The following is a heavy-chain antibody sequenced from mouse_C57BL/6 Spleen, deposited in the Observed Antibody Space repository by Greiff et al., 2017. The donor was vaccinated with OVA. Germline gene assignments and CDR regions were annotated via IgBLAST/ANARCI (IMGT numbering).Heavy chain of an antibody. D-gene: IGHD3-2*02. CDR1: GYAFSSSW. V-gene: IGHV1-82*01. CDR2: IYPGDGDT. J-gene: IGHJ1*03. CDR3: ASIDSSGYVRYFDV. Sequence: QVQLQQSGPELVKPGASVKISCKASGYAFSSSWMNWVKQRPGKGLEWIGRIYPGDGDTNYNGKFKGKATLTADKSSSTAYMQLSSLTSEDSAVYFCASIDSSGYVRYFDVWGTGTTVTVSS.